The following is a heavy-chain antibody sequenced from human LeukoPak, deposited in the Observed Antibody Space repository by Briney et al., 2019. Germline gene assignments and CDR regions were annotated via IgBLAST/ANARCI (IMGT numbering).Heavy chain of an antibody. V-gene: IGHV3-7*01. CDR2: INQDGSAK. CDR3: ARWEIRGTAHQLDY. J-gene: IGHJ4*02. Sequence: GGSLRLSCAASGFTLSTHWMTWVRQAPGKGLEWVANINQDGSAKYYVDSVKGRFTISRDNAKNSMYLQMNSLRAEDTAVYYCARWEIRGTAHQLDYWGQGTLVTVSS. CDR1: GFTLSTHW. D-gene: IGHD1-26*01.